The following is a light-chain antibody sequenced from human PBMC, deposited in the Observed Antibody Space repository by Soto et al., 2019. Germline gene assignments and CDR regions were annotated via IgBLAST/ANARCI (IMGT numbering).Light chain of an antibody. V-gene: IGLV2-14*01. Sequence: QSALTQPASVSGSPGQSITISCTGTSSDVGGYNYVSWYQQHPGKAPKLMIYDVTNRPSGVSSRFSGSKSGNTASLTISGLQAEDEADYYCPSYSSSGTYVIGTGTKLTVL. J-gene: IGLJ1*01. CDR1: SSDVGGYNY. CDR2: DVT. CDR3: PSYSSSGTYV.